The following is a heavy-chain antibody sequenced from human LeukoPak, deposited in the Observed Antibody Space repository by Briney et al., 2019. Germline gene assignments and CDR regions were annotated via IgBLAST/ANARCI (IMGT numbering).Heavy chain of an antibody. J-gene: IGHJ4*02. Sequence: GGSLRLSCAASGFTFSSYATSWVRQAPGKGLEWVSAISGSGGSTYYADSVKGRFTISRDNSKNTLYLQMNSLRAEDTAVYYCAKGVAARPLSFDYWGQGTLVTVSS. V-gene: IGHV3-23*01. CDR3: AKGVAARPLSFDY. CDR2: ISGSGGST. D-gene: IGHD6-6*01. CDR1: GFTFSSYA.